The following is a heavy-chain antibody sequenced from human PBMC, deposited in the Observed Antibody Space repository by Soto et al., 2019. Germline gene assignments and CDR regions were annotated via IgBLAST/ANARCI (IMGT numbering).Heavy chain of an antibody. D-gene: IGHD1-26*01. J-gene: IGHJ4*02. V-gene: IGHV4-39*02. Sequence: SETLSLTCAVSGGSISSSSYYWGWIRQPPGKGLEWIGTFYYSGSTYYNPSLKSRVTISVDTSKNQFSLKLSSVTAADTAVYYCAREGGIVGATTVEYWGQGTLVTVSS. CDR2: FYYSGST. CDR1: GGSISSSSYY. CDR3: AREGGIVGATTVEY.